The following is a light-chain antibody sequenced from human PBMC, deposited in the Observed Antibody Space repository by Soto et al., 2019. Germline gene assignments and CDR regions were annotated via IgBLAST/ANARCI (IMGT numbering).Light chain of an antibody. CDR3: NSYTSSSTYV. V-gene: IGLV2-18*02. Sequence: QSVLAQPPSVSGSPGQSVTISCTGTSSDVGSYNRVSWYQQPPGTAPKLLIYEVFNRPSGVPDRFSGSKSGNTASLTISGLQADDEADYYCNSYTSSSTYVFGTGTKVTVL. CDR1: SSDVGSYNR. CDR2: EVF. J-gene: IGLJ1*01.